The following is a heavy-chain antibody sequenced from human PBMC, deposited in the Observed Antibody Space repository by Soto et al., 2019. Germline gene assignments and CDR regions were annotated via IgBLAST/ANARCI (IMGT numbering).Heavy chain of an antibody. Sequence: EVQLLESGGGLVQPGGSLRLSCAASGFTFSSYAMSWVRQAPGKGLEWVSAISGSGGSTYYADSVKGRFTISRDNSKNTLYLQMNSLRAEDTSVYYCAKRLLLEYSSSLVSWGQGSLVTVSS. J-gene: IGHJ4*02. CDR1: GFTFSSYA. D-gene: IGHD6-6*01. CDR2: ISGSGGST. CDR3: AKRLLLEYSSSLVS. V-gene: IGHV3-23*01.